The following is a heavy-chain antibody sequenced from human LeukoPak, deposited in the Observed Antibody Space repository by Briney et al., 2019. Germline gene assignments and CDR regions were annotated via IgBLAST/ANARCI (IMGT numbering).Heavy chain of an antibody. J-gene: IGHJ6*02. V-gene: IGHV3-33*01. Sequence: GGSLRLSCAASGFTFSSYGMHWVRQAPGEGLEWVAVIWYDGSNKYYADSVKARFTISRDNSKNTLYLQMNSLRAEDAAVYYCARDLYYYYGMDVWGQGTTVTVSS. CDR1: GFTFSSYG. CDR2: IWYDGSNK. CDR3: ARDLYYYYGMDV.